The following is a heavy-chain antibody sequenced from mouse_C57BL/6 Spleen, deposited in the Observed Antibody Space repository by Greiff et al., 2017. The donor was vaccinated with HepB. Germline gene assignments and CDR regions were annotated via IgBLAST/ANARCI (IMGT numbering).Heavy chain of an antibody. V-gene: IGHV3-6*01. D-gene: IGHD1-1*01. J-gene: IGHJ3*01. CDR1: GYSITSGYY. Sequence: ESGPGLVKPSQSLSLTCSVTGYSITSGYYWNWIRQFPGNKLEWMGYISYDGSNNYNPSLKNRISITRDTSKNQFFLKLNSVTTEDTATYYCASLYGSSYQAWFAYWGQGTLVTVSA. CDR3: ASLYGSSYQAWFAY. CDR2: ISYDGSN.